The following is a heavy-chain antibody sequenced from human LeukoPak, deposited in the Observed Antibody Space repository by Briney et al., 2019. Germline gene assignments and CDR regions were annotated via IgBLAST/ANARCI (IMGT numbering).Heavy chain of an antibody. CDR2: ISGSGGST. D-gene: IGHD3-22*01. CDR1: GFTFSSYA. CDR3: AKDGSSGSFDY. Sequence: GGSLRPSCAASGFTFSSYAMSWVRQAPGKGLEWVSAISGSGGSTYYADSVKGRFTISRDNSKNTLYLEMNSLRAEDTAVYYCAKDGSSGSFDYWGQGTLVTVSS. V-gene: IGHV3-23*01. J-gene: IGHJ4*02.